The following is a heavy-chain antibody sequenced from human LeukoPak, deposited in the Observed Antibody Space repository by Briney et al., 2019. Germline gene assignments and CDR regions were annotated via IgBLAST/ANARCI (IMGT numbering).Heavy chain of an antibody. CDR1: VYTFTGYY. CDR3: ARDYVYGSGRLEVDY. D-gene: IGHD3-10*01. J-gene: IGHJ4*02. CDR2: INPNSGGT. V-gene: IGHV1-2*02. Sequence: ASVNVSCKASVYTFTGYYMHWVRQAPGQGLEWMGWINPNSGGTNYAQKFQGRVTMTKDTSISTAYMELSRLRSDDTAVYYCARDYVYGSGRLEVDYWGQGTLVTVSS.